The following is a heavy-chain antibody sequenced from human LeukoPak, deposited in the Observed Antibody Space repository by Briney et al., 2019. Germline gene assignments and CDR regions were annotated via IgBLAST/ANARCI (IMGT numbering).Heavy chain of an antibody. CDR1: GYTFTSYD. D-gene: IGHD1-26*01. Sequence: ASVKVSCKASGYTFTSYDINWVRQATGRGLEWMGWMNPNSGNTGYAQKFQGRVTMARNTSISTAYMELSSLRSEDTAVYYCARGRRGGGAVFRLYYYMDVWGKGTTVTVSS. CDR3: ARGRRGGGAVFRLYYYMDV. V-gene: IGHV1-8*01. J-gene: IGHJ6*03. CDR2: MNPNSGNT.